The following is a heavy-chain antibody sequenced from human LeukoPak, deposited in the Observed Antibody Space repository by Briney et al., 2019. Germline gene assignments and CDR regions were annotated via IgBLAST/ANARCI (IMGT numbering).Heavy chain of an antibody. V-gene: IGHV3-30-3*01. CDR1: GFTFSSYA. D-gene: IGHD1-1*01. CDR2: ISYDGSNK. J-gene: IGHJ4*02. CDR3: AKDLSWNDGSGDY. Sequence: PGRSLRLSCAASGFTFSSYAMHWVRQAPGKGLEWVAVISYDGSNKYYADSVKGRFTISRDNSKNTLYLQLNSLRAEDTAVYYCAKDLSWNDGSGDYWGQGTLVTVSS.